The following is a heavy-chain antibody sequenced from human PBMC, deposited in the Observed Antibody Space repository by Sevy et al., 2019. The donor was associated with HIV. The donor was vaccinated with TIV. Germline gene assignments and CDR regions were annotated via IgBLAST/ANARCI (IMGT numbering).Heavy chain of an antibody. V-gene: IGHV1-2*06. CDR3: ARGGDSSSWYAFYGMDV. CDR1: GYTFTGYY. J-gene: IGHJ6*02. D-gene: IGHD6-13*01. Sequence: ASVKVSCKASGYTFTGYYMYWVRQAPGQGLEWMGRINPNSGGTNYAQKFQGRVTMTRDTSISTAYMELSRLTYDDTAVYYCARGGDSSSWYAFYGMDVWGQGTTVTVSS. CDR2: INPNSGGT.